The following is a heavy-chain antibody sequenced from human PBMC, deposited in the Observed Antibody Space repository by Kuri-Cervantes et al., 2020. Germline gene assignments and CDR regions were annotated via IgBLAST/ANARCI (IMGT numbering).Heavy chain of an antibody. Sequence: GESLKSSCAASGFTFISYEMNWVRQAPGKGLEWVANIKQDGSEKYYVDSVKGRFTISRDNAKNSLYLQMNSLRAEDTAVYYCARETKNYYDSSGYYFHWGQGTLVTVSS. CDR2: IKQDGSEK. CDR1: GFTFISYE. J-gene: IGHJ4*02. V-gene: IGHV3-7*01. CDR3: ARETKNYYDSSGYYFH. D-gene: IGHD3-22*01.